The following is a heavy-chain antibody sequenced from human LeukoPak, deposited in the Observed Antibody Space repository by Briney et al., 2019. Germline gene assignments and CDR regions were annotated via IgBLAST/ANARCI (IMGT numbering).Heavy chain of an antibody. CDR1: GDSVSSNSVA. CDR3: VRWVHRLAHFDY. Sequence: SQTLSLTCALSGDSVSSNSVAWNWIRQSPSRGLEWLGRTSYKSKWYNNYAVSVKSRITISPDTSKNQFSLQLNSVTPEDTALYYCVRWVHRLAHFDYWGQGTLVTVSS. V-gene: IGHV6-1*01. D-gene: IGHD3-9*01. CDR2: TSYKSKWYN. J-gene: IGHJ4*02.